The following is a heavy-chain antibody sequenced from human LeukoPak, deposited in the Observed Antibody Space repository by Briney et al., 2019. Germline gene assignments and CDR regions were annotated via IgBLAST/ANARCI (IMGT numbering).Heavy chain of an antibody. CDR2: ISGSGGST. V-gene: IGHV3-23*01. J-gene: IGHJ4*02. Sequence: GGSLRLSCADSGFTFSSYAMSWVRPAPGKGREWVSAISGSGGSTYYADSVKGRFTISRDNSTNTLYLQMNSLRGEGTAVYYWAKDHLITMIFYAGGAHDYWGQGTLVTLSS. CDR1: GFTFSSYA. CDR3: AKDHLITMIFYAGGAHDY. D-gene: IGHD3-22*01.